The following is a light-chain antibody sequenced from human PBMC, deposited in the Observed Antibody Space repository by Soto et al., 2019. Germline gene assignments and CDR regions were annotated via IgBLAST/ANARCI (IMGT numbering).Light chain of an antibody. CDR3: QQYSTIPYT. CDR1: QSVFYSSNNKNY. J-gene: IGKJ2*01. V-gene: IGKV4-1*01. CDR2: WAS. Sequence: DIVMTQSPDSLAVSLGERATINCKSSQSVFYSSNNKNYLAWYQQKPGQPPKLLIYWASTRESGVPDRFSGSGSGTDFTLTISSLQAEDVAVYYCQQYSTIPYTFGQGTKLEIK.